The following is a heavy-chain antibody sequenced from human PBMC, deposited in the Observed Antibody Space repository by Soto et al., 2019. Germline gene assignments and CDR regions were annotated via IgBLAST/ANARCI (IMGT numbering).Heavy chain of an antibody. V-gene: IGHV4-30-4*02. CDR3: ATRPPGVWVGVFAY. CDR1: GGSISRGDCY. J-gene: IGHJ4*02. D-gene: IGHD1-26*01. Sequence: SETLSLTCTGSGGSISRGDCYWSWVRQPPGKGLEWIGYIYYSGSTYYNPSLKSRVTISLDTSKNQFSLKLNSVTPADTAVYYCATRPPGVWVGVFAYWSQGTLVTVSS. CDR2: IYYSGST.